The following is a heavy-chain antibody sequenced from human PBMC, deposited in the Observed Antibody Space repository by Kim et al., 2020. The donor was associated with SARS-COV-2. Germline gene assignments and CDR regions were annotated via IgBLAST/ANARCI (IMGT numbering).Heavy chain of an antibody. D-gene: IGHD3-22*01. V-gene: IGHV3-23*01. CDR3: AKDLYDTSGSRYDY. Sequence: LSLTCAASGFTFSSSAMSWVRQAPGKGLEWVSASGNDGTTYYADSVKGRFTISRDNSKNTLYLQMHSLRAEDTAVYYCAKDLYDTSGSRYDYWGQGT. CDR1: GFTFSSSA. J-gene: IGHJ4*01. CDR2: SGNDGTT.